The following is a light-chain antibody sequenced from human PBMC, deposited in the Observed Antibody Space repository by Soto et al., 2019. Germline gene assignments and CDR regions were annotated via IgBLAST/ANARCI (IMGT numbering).Light chain of an antibody. V-gene: IGLV2-11*01. CDR1: SSDVGGYKY. CDR2: DVS. CDR3: CSYAGSYSWV. J-gene: IGLJ3*02. Sequence: QSALTQPRSVSGSPGQSVTISCTGTSSDVGGYKYVSWYQQHPGKAPKFIIYDVSERPSGVPDRFSGSKSGNTASLTISGLEAEVEADYYCCSYAGSYSWVFGGGTKLTVL.